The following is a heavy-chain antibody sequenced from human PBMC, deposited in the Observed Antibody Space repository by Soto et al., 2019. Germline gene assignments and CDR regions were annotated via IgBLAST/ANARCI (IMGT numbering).Heavy chain of an antibody. CDR1: GYTFTSYG. CDR3: AVDYYDSSGKPNWFDF. D-gene: IGHD3-22*01. Sequence: ASVKVSCKASGYTFTSYGISWVRQAPGQGLEWMGWISAYNGNTNYAQKLQGRVTMTTDTSTSTAYMELRSLRSDDTAVYYCAVDYYDSSGKPNWFDFWGQGTLVTVSS. CDR2: ISAYNGNT. J-gene: IGHJ5*01. V-gene: IGHV1-18*01.